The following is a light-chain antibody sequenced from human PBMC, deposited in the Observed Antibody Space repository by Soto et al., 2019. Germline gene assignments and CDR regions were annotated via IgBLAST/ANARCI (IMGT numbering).Light chain of an antibody. J-gene: IGKJ1*01. CDR1: QSVRSN. V-gene: IGKV3-15*01. Sequence: EIVMTQSPATLSMSPGESASLSCRASQSVRSNLAWYQQKPGQAPRLLIYGASTRATGVPARSSDSGSGTEFTLTISSLQSEDFAVYYCQQYNNWPWTFGQGTKVDI. CDR2: GAS. CDR3: QQYNNWPWT.